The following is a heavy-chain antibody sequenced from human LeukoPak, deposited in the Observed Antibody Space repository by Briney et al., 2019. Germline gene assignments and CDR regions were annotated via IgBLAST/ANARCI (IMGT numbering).Heavy chain of an antibody. CDR1: GYSFTSYW. Sequence: PGESLKISCKGSGYSFTSYWIGWVRQMPGKGLEWMGIIYPGDSDTRYSPSFQGQVTISADKSISTAYLQWSSLQASDTAMYYCARVYYYDSSGYYYVELFHYWGQGTLVTVSS. J-gene: IGHJ4*02. CDR2: IYPGDSDT. V-gene: IGHV5-51*01. CDR3: ARVYYYDSSGYYYVELFHY. D-gene: IGHD3-22*01.